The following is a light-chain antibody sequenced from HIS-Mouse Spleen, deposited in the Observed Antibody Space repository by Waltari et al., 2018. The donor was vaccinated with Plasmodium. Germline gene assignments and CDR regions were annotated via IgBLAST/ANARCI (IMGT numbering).Light chain of an antibody. CDR1: RSDVGGYNY. CDR2: DVS. V-gene: IGLV2-11*01. J-gene: IGLJ1*01. Sequence: QSALTQPRSVSGSPGQSVTISCTGPRSDVGGYNYVPWYQQHPGKAPKLMIYDVSKRPSGVPDRFSGSKSGNTASLTISGLQAEDEADYYCCSYAGSYTFVFGTGTKVTVL. CDR3: CSYAGSYTFV.